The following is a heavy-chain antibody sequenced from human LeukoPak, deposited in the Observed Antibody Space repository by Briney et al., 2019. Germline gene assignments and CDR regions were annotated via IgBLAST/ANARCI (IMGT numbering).Heavy chain of an antibody. J-gene: IGHJ4*02. CDR2: IYYSGST. Sequence: SETLSLTCTVSGGSIRSYYWSWIRQPPGKGLEWIGHIYYSGSTNYNPSLKSRVTISLDTSKNQFSLKLSSVTAADTAVYYCARRDSGSYSFDYWGQGTLVTVSS. CDR1: GGSIRSYY. CDR3: ARRDSGSYSFDY. D-gene: IGHD1-26*01. V-gene: IGHV4-59*01.